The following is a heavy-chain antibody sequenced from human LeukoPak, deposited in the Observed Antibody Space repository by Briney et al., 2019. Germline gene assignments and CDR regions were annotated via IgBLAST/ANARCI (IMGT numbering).Heavy chain of an antibody. CDR1: GGSISSSNW. D-gene: IGHD4-17*01. J-gene: IGHJ4*02. CDR2: IYHSGST. V-gene: IGHV4-4*02. CDR3: ASTYYGDYYFDY. Sequence: SETLSLTCAVSGGSISSSNWWSWVRQPPGKGLEWIGEIYHSGSTNYNPSLKSRVSMSVDTSKNQFSLKLSSVTAADTAVYYCASTYYGDYYFDYWGQGTLVTVSS.